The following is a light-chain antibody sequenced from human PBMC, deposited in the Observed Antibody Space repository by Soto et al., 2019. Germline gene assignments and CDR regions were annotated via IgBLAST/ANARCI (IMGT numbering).Light chain of an antibody. CDR3: QLYGSSSWT. J-gene: IGKJ1*01. Sequence: EIELTQSPGTLSLSPGERATLSCRASQSVSSSYLAWYRQKPGQAPRLLIFGASNRASGISDRFSGSGSGADFTLTISRLEPEDFAVYYCQLYGSSSWTFGQGTKVAIK. V-gene: IGKV3-20*01. CDR1: QSVSSSY. CDR2: GAS.